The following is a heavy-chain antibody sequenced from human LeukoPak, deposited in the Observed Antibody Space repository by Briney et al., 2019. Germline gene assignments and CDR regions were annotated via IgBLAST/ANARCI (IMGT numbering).Heavy chain of an antibody. D-gene: IGHD4-11*01. Sequence: GGSLRLSCAASRFSFSTYAMHWVRQAPGKGLEWVSSISASGGSTYSADSVKGRFTISRDNSNNTLYLQMNSLRAEDTAVYYCAKLTTSWGQGTLVTVSS. V-gene: IGHV3-23*01. CDR3: AKLTTS. CDR1: RFSFSTYA. CDR2: ISASGGST. J-gene: IGHJ4*02.